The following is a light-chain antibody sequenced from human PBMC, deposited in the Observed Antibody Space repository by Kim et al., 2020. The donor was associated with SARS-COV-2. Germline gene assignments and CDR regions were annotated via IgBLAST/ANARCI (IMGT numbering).Light chain of an antibody. CDR3: QQYGSSPQT. V-gene: IGKV3-20*01. J-gene: IGKJ4*01. CDR1: QSVSSNY. CDR2: AAS. Sequence: SPGERATLSCRASQSVSSNYLAWYQQKPGQAPRLLIYAASSRATGIPDRFSGSGSGTDFTLTISRLEPEVFAVYYCQQYGSSPQTFGGGTKVDIK.